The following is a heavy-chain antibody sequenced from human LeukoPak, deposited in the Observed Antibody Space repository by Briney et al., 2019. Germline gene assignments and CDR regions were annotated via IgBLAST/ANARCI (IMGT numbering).Heavy chain of an antibody. CDR2: ISSNGGST. D-gene: IGHD6-6*01. J-gene: IGHJ3*02. CDR1: GFTFSSYA. Sequence: GGSLRLSCAASGFTFSSYATHWVRQAPGKGLEYVSAISSNGGSTYYANSVKGRFTISRDNSKNTLYLQMGSLRAEDMAVYYCARESRIAARLGAFDIWGQGTMVTVSS. CDR3: ARESRIAARLGAFDI. V-gene: IGHV3-64*01.